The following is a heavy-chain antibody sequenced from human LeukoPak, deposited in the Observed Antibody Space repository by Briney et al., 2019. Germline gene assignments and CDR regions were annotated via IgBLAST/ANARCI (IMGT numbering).Heavy chain of an antibody. CDR2: ISISGTTI. J-gene: IGHJ4*02. CDR3: ARAGNDFWSGYMTGYDY. CDR1: GFTFSDYY. D-gene: IGHD3-3*01. Sequence: GGSLRLSCAASGFTFSDYYMSWIRQAPGKGLEWVSYISISGTTIHYADSVKGRFTISRDNAKNSLYLQMNSLRAEDTAVYYCARAGNDFWSGYMTGYDYWGQGTLVTVSS. V-gene: IGHV3-11*04.